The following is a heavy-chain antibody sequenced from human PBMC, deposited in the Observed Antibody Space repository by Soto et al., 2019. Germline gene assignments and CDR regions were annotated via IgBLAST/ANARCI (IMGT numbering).Heavy chain of an antibody. Sequence: PSETLSLTCTVSGRSISSVNYYWSWIRQPPGKGLECIGYIYYSGSTYYNPSLRSRVTISVDTSKNQFSLKLSSVTAADTAVYYCARESYFQVYWGQGTLVT. CDR1: GRSISSVNYY. CDR2: IYYSGST. J-gene: IGHJ4*02. D-gene: IGHD3-10*01. CDR3: ARESYFQVY. V-gene: IGHV4-30-4*01.